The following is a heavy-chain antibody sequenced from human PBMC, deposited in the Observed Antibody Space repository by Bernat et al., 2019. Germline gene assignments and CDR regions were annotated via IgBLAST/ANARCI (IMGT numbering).Heavy chain of an antibody. Sequence: VQLLESGGGLVQPGRSLRLSCAASGFTFSSYAMHWVRQAPGKGLEWVALISYDGSNIYYADSVKGRFTISRDNSKNTLYLQMNSLGAEDTAVYYCAKDLVVWDYGYYWWMMDVWGQGTLVTVSS. CDR3: AKDLVVWDYGYYWWMMDV. J-gene: IGHJ4*02. V-gene: IGHV3-30*18. CDR2: ISYDGSNI. CDR1: GFTFSSYA. D-gene: IGHD3-22*01.